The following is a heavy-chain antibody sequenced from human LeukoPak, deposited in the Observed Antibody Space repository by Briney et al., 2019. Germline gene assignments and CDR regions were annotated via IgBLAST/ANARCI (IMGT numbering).Heavy chain of an antibody. Sequence: GGSLRLSCAASGFTFSTFAMIWVRQPPGKGLEWVSSIFGGGGEIHYADSVRGRFTISRDNSKNSLYLQMNSLRAEDTAVYYCAREIGEVGAIGPNWFDPWGQGTLVTVSS. J-gene: IGHJ5*02. CDR1: GFTFSTFA. CDR3: AREIGEVGAIGPNWFDP. CDR2: IFGGGGEI. D-gene: IGHD1-26*01. V-gene: IGHV3-23*01.